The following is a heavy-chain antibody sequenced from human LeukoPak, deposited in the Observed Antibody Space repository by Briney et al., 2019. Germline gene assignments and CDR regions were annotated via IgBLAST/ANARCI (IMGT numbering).Heavy chain of an antibody. D-gene: IGHD6-13*01. V-gene: IGHV3-21*01. Sequence: GGSLRLSCAASGFTFSSYSMNWVRQAPGKGLEWVSSISSSSSYIYYADSLKGRFTISRDNAKNSLYLQMNSLRAEDTAVYYCARDDSSTWYRATDYWGQGTLVTVSS. CDR1: GFTFSSYS. CDR2: ISSSSSYI. CDR3: ARDDSSTWYRATDY. J-gene: IGHJ4*02.